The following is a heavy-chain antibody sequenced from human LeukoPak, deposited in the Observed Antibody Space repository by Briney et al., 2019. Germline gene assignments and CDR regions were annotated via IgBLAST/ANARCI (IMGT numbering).Heavy chain of an antibody. V-gene: IGHV3-30*03. CDR1: GFTISNYD. CDR2: ISYDGSNK. J-gene: IGHJ4*02. Sequence: GGSLRLSCAASGFTISNYDMHWVRQAPGKGLEWVALISYDGSNKYYADSVKGRFTISRDNSKNTLYLQMNSLRAEDTAVYYCTRDMGGTYFDYWGQGTLVTVSS. D-gene: IGHD1-26*01. CDR3: TRDMGGTYFDY.